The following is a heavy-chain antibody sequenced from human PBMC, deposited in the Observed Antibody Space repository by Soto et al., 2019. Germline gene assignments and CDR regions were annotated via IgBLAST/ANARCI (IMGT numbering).Heavy chain of an antibody. V-gene: IGHV3-23*01. CDR2: ISGSGGST. CDR3: AKDRESSGYFDY. CDR1: GFTFSSYA. Sequence: GGSLRLSCAASGFTFSSYAMSWVRQAPGKGLEWGSAISGSGGSTYYAYSVKGRFTISRDNSKNTLYLQMNSLRAEDTAVYYCAKDRESSGYFDYWGQGTLVTVSS. J-gene: IGHJ4*02. D-gene: IGHD6-25*01.